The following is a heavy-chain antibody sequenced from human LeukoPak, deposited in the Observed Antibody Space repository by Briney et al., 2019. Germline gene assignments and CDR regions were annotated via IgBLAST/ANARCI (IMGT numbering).Heavy chain of an antibody. CDR1: GYTFTSYD. Sequence: PEASVKVSCKASGYTFTSYDINWVRQATGQGLEWMGWMNPNSGNTGYAQKFQGRVTITRNTSISTVYMELSSLRSEDTAVYYCARSAMIVVVMEENFDYWGQGTLVTVSS. CDR2: MNPNSGNT. J-gene: IGHJ4*02. CDR3: ARSAMIVVVMEENFDY. D-gene: IGHD3-22*01. V-gene: IGHV1-8*03.